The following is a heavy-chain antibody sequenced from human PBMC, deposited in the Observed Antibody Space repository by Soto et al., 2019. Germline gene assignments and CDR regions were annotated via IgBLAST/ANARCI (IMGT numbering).Heavy chain of an antibody. D-gene: IGHD6-19*01. Sequence: GGSLRLSCAASGFTFSTYNMNWVRQAPGKGLEWISYISSSSSTRYYADSVKGRLTISRDNAKNSLYLQMNSLRDEDTAVYYCARDWQWLSFYFDFWGQGTLVTVSS. CDR2: ISSSSSTR. V-gene: IGHV3-48*02. CDR1: GFTFSTYN. CDR3: ARDWQWLSFYFDF. J-gene: IGHJ4*02.